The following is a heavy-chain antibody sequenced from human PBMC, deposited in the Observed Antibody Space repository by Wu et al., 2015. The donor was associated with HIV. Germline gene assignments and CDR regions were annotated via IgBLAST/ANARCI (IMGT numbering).Heavy chain of an antibody. CDR2: LSPLSVGG. CDR1: GGTFTSYA. D-gene: IGHD6-19*01. Sequence: QVHLVQSGAEVKKSGSSVKVSCQASGGTFTSYAFSWVRQAPGQGFEWMGGLSPLSVGGKYSQRFQGRVTMTMGEGSTTAYMELNSLRPDDTGLYFCARRLTLAGSPFDSWGQGTLVTVSS. J-gene: IGHJ4*02. CDR3: ARRLTLAGSPFDS. V-gene: IGHV1-69*05.